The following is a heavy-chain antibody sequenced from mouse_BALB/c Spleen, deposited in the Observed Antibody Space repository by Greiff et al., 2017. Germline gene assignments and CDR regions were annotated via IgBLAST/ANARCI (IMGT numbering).Heavy chain of an antibody. CDR1: GYAFTNYL. J-gene: IGHJ1*01. D-gene: IGHD2-10*02. CDR3: ARSGYGKRYFDV. Sequence: QVQLQQSGAELVRPGTSVKVSCKASGYAFTNYLIEWVKQRPGQGLEWIGVINPGSGGTNYNEKFKGKATLTADKSSSTAYMQLSSLTSDDSAVYFCARSGYGKRYFDVWGAGTTVTVSS. V-gene: IGHV1-54*01. CDR2: INPGSGGT.